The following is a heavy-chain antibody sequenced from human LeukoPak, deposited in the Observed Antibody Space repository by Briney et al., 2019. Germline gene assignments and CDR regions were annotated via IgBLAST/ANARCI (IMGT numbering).Heavy chain of an antibody. Sequence: SVKVSCNASGGTFSSYAISWVRKAPGQGLEWMGGIIPIFGTANYAQKFQGRVTITADESTSTAYMELSSLRSEDTAVYYCARDCSSTSCYGYFGYWGQGTLVTVSS. V-gene: IGHV1-69*13. J-gene: IGHJ4*02. CDR3: ARDCSSTSCYGYFGY. CDR1: GGTFSSYA. CDR2: IIPIFGTA. D-gene: IGHD2-2*01.